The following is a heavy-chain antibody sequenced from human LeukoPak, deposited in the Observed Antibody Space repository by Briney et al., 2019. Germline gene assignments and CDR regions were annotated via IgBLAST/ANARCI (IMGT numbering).Heavy chain of an antibody. CDR1: GYTFTSYD. J-gene: IGHJ4*02. Sequence: ASVKVSCKASGYTFTSYDINWVRQATGQGLEWMGWMNPNSGNTGYAQKFQGRVTMTRNTSISTAYMELSSLRSEDTAVYYCARGGDCSSTSCPYYFDYWGQGTLVTVSS. CDR3: ARGGDCSSTSCPYYFDY. D-gene: IGHD2-2*01. CDR2: MNPNSGNT. V-gene: IGHV1-8*01.